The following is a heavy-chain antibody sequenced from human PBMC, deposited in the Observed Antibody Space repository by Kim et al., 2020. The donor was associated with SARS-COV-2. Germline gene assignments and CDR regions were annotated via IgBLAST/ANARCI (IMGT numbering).Heavy chain of an antibody. CDR3: ATSLFSGSRSPQDH. D-gene: IGHD5-12*01. CDR2: ISSSSSFI. CDR1: GLKFRDYY. Sequence: GGSLRLSCAASGLKFRDYYMTWIRQAPGKGLEWVASISSSSSFINYADSVKGRFTISRDNDQNSLYLEMNSLRAEDTALYYCATSLFSGSRSPQDHWGQGTLVSVSS. J-gene: IGHJ1*01. V-gene: IGHV3-11*06.